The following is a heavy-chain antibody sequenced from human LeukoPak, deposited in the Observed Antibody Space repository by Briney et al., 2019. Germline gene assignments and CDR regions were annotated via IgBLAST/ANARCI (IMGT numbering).Heavy chain of an antibody. J-gene: IGHJ4*02. Sequence: PSETLSLTCAVYGGSFSGYYWSWIRQPPGKGLEWIGEINHSGSTNYNPSLKSRVTISVDTSKNQFSLKLSSVTAADTAVYYCARVYGDSTGVDYWGQGTLVTVSS. D-gene: IGHD4-17*01. V-gene: IGHV4-34*01. CDR2: INHSGST. CDR1: GGSFSGYY. CDR3: ARVYGDSTGVDY.